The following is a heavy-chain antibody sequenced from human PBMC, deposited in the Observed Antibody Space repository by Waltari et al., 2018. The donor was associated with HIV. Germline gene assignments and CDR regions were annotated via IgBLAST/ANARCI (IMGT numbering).Heavy chain of an antibody. V-gene: IGHV3-21*01. Sequence: VPLVASGGALVKPGGSVRPPCLASGFSFTSHTMTLFRQAPGKGLEWVSSINYGSDKRFYADAVKGRFTISRDNAKNSLFLQIDTLRGEDTAVYFCARGASGYDSFYYHALDVWGQGTTLSVSS. D-gene: IGHD5-12*01. CDR3: ARGASGYDSFYYHALDV. J-gene: IGHJ6*02. CDR1: GFSFTSHT. CDR2: INYGSDKR.